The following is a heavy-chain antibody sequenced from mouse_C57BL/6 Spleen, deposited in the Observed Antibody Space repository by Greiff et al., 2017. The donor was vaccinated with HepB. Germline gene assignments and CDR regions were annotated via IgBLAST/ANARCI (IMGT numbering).Heavy chain of an antibody. CDR3: ARDGDYYGTHYYAMDY. CDR2: INYDGSST. CDR1: GFTFSDYY. V-gene: IGHV5-16*01. D-gene: IGHD2-1*01. Sequence: EVMLVESEGGLVQPGSSMKLSCTASGFTFSDYYMAWVRQVPEKGLEWVANINYDGSSTYYLDSLKSRFLISRDNAKNILYLQMSSLKSEDTATHYCARDGDYYGTHYYAMDYWGQGTSVTVSS. J-gene: IGHJ4*01.